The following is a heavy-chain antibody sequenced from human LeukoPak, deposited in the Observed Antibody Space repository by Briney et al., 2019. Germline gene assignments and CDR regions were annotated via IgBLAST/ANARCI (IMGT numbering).Heavy chain of an antibody. D-gene: IGHD2-2*01. Sequence: GGSLRLSCVASGFIFSDFGMNWVRQVPGKGLEWVAFISSRGTSTFYAESVKGRFTISRDTGKKSLDLQMTSLRDEDTAAYYCVRGTDCSATTCYPLSAFDSWGQGTLV. CDR3: VRGTDCSATTCYPLSAFDS. J-gene: IGHJ4*02. CDR2: ISSRGTST. CDR1: GFIFSDFG. V-gene: IGHV3-48*02.